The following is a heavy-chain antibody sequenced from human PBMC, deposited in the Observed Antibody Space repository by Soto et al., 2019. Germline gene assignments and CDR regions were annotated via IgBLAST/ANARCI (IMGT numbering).Heavy chain of an antibody. V-gene: IGHV1-69*06. D-gene: IGHD1-26*01. CDR1: GGTFSSYA. J-gene: IGHJ5*02. Sequence: QVQLVQSVAEVKKPGSSVKVSCKASGGTFSSYAISWVRQAPGQGLEWMGGIIPIFGTANYAQKFQGRVTITADKSTSTAYMELSSLSSEETAVYYCARDLVGATGSHWFDPWGQGTLVTFSS. CDR2: IIPIFGTA. CDR3: ARDLVGATGSHWFDP.